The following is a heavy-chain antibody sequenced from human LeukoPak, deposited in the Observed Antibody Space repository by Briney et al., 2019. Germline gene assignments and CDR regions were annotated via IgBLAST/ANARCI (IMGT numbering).Heavy chain of an antibody. CDR1: GFTFSSYW. Sequence: PAGGSLRLSCAASGFTFSSYWMHWVRQVPGKGLVWVSRINSDGSGTTYADSVKGRFTISRDNAKNTLYLQMNSLRAEDTAVYYCARVRIGGDNYFDYWGQGTLVTVSS. J-gene: IGHJ4*02. D-gene: IGHD2-15*01. CDR2: INSDGSGT. V-gene: IGHV3-74*01. CDR3: ARVRIGGDNYFDY.